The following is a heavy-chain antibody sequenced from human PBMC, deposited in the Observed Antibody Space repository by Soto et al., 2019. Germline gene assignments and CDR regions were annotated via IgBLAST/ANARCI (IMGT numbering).Heavy chain of an antibody. D-gene: IGHD3-16*01. Sequence: GGSLRLSCAASGFTFSSYAMHWVRQAPGQGLEWVAVISYDGSNKYYADPVKGRFTISRDNSKNTLYLQMNSLRAEDTAVDYCASDHFWGDYYYYYGMDVWGQGTTVTVSS. V-gene: IGHV3-30-3*01. CDR1: GFTFSSYA. CDR3: ASDHFWGDYYYYYGMDV. CDR2: ISYDGSNK. J-gene: IGHJ6*02.